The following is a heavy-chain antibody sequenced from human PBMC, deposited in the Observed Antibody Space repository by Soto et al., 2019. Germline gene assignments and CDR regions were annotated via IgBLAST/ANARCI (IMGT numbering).Heavy chain of an antibody. CDR1: GFTFDTYS. Sequence: PGGSLRLSCAASGFTFDTYSMNWVRQAPGKGLEWVSSISSSTTYIYYADSVKGRFTVSRDNAQNSLYLQMNSLRAEDTAVYYCARDPGLRYFDWLSSGDAFDMWGQGTMVTVSS. V-gene: IGHV3-21*01. CDR2: ISSSTTYI. J-gene: IGHJ3*02. CDR3: ARDPGLRYFDWLSSGDAFDM. D-gene: IGHD3-9*01.